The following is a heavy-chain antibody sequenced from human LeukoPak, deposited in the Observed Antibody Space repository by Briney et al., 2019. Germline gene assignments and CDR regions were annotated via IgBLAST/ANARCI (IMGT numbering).Heavy chain of an antibody. V-gene: IGHV3-33*06. Sequence: AGGPLRLSCAASGFTFSSYGMHWVRQAPGKGLEWVAVIWYDGSNKYYADSVKGRFTISRDNSKNTLYLQMNSLRAEDTAVYYCAKSYGDFGYYYYYYMDVWGKGTTVTVSS. J-gene: IGHJ6*03. D-gene: IGHD4-17*01. CDR3: AKSYGDFGYYYYYYMDV. CDR1: GFTFSSYG. CDR2: IWYDGSNK.